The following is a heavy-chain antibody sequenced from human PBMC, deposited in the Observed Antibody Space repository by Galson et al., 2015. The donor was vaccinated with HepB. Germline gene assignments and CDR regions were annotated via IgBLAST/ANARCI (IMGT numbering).Heavy chain of an antibody. J-gene: IGHJ4*02. CDR2: ISYDGSNK. D-gene: IGHD2-21*01. CDR3: ARDRGVIGRTGFDY. CDR1: GFTFSSYA. Sequence: SLRLSCAASGFTFSSYAMHWVRQAPGKGLEWVAVISYDGSNKYYADSVKGRFTISRDNSKNTLYLQMNSLRAEDTAVYYCARDRGVIGRTGFDYWGQGTLVTVSS. V-gene: IGHV3-30-3*01.